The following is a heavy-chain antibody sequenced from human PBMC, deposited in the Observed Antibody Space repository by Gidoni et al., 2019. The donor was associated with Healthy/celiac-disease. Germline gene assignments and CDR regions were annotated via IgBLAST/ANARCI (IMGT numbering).Heavy chain of an antibody. V-gene: IGHV3-23*01. CDR2: ISGSGGST. CDR3: AKDGRKDVLLWFGELFPDY. J-gene: IGHJ4*02. D-gene: IGHD3-10*01. Sequence: EVQLLESGGGLVQPGGSLRLSRAASGSTFSRYAMSWGRQALGKGLEWVSAISGSGGSTYYADSVKGRFTISRDNSKNTLYLQMNSLRAEDTAVYYCAKDGRKDVLLWFGELFPDYWGQGTLVTVSS. CDR1: GSTFSRYA.